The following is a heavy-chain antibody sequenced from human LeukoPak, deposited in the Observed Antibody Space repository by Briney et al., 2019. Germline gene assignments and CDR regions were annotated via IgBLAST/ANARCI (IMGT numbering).Heavy chain of an antibody. V-gene: IGHV3-7*05. J-gene: IGHJ4*02. CDR1: GFTFAPYW. Sequence: GGSLSLSCAASGFTFAPYWMTWVRQAPGKRLEYVATMNRDGSEKYYVDSVKGRFTISRDNSKNSLYLQMDSLRAEDTAVYYCEPGIEEWLYLYYWGQGALVTVAS. D-gene: IGHD3-3*01. CDR3: EPGIEEWLYLYY. CDR2: MNRDGSEK.